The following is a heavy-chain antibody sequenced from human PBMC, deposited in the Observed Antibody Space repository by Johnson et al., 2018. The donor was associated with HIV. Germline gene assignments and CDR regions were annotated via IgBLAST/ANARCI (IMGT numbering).Heavy chain of an antibody. V-gene: IGHV3-15*01. CDR2: IKSKSDGGTS. CDR1: GITFSNAW. Sequence: EVQLVESGGGVVQPGRSLRLSCAASGITFSNAWMSWVRQAPGKGLEWVGRIKSKSDGGTSDYAAPVKARFTISRDDSKNTLYLQMNSLKTEDTAVYYCTTDPIAAAGPDAFDIWGQGTVVTVSS. J-gene: IGHJ3*02. D-gene: IGHD6-13*01. CDR3: TTDPIAAAGPDAFDI.